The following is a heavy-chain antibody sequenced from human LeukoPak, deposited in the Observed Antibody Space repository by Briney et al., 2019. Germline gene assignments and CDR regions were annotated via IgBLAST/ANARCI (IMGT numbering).Heavy chain of an antibody. CDR1: GFTFSNYG. V-gene: IGHV3-23*01. Sequence: PGGSLRLSCAASGFTFSNYGMSWVRQAPGKGLEWVSVITDSGGSTYYADSVKGRFTISRGNSKNTLYLQMNSLGAEDTAVYYCASQYSSGWYLADYWGQGTLVTVSS. CDR3: ASQYSSGWYLADY. J-gene: IGHJ4*02. D-gene: IGHD6-19*01. CDR2: ITDSGGST.